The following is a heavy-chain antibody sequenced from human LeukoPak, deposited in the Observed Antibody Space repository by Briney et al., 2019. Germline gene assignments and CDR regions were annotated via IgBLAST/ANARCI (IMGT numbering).Heavy chain of an antibody. D-gene: IGHD5-18*01. CDR1: GFTFSTYN. CDR3: ARAGTAMVYFDY. Sequence: GGSLRLSCAASGFTFSTYNMNWVRQAPGKGLEWVSSITSSSSYTFYADSVKGRFTISRDNAKNSLYLQMNSLRAEDTAIYYCARAGTAMVYFDYWGQGTLVTVSS. J-gene: IGHJ4*02. CDR2: ITSSSSYT. V-gene: IGHV3-21*01.